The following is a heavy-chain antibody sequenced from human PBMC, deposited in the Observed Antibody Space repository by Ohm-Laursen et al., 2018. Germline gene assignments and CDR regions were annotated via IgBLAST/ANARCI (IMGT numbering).Heavy chain of an antibody. D-gene: IGHD2-21*02. J-gene: IGHJ4*02. Sequence: GQTLSLTCAASGFTFSSYGMHWVRQAPGKGLEWVAVISYDGSNKYYADSVKGRFTISRDNSKNTLYLQMNSLRAEDTAVYYCAKLGCSGGDCYFYYFDYWGQGTLVTVSS. CDR2: ISYDGSNK. CDR3: AKLGCSGGDCYFYYFDY. CDR1: GFTFSSYG. V-gene: IGHV3-30*18.